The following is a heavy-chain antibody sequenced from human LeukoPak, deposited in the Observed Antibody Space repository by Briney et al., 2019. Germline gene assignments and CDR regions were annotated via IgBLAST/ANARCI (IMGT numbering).Heavy chain of an antibody. CDR2: VYYSGST. J-gene: IGHJ4*02. CDR3: ARGQDYFDSEYYFDY. D-gene: IGHD3-22*01. Sequence: SETLSLTCAVSGGSITSYYWSWIRQPPGKRLERIGYVYYSGSTNYNPSLKRRLSISVDTSKNQFSLKLSSVTAADTAVYYCARGQDYFDSEYYFDYWGQGTLVTVSS. CDR1: GGSITSYY. V-gene: IGHV4-59*01.